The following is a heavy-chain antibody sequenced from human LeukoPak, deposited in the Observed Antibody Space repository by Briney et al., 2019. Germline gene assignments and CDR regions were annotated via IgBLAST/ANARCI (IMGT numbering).Heavy chain of an antibody. CDR3: ARGGKQWLVRYYYGVDV. CDR1: GYTFTSYY. V-gene: IGHV1-2*02. D-gene: IGHD6-19*01. Sequence: ASVKVSCKASGYTFTSYYMHWVRQAPGQGLEWMGWLNPDSAGTSYARKFQGRVSMSRDTSISTAYMELSGLTSDDTAIYYCARGGKQWLVRYYYGVDVWGQGTTVIVSS. J-gene: IGHJ6*02. CDR2: LNPDSAGT.